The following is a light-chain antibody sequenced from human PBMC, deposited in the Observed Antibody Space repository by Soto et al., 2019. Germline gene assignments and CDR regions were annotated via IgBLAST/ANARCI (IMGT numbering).Light chain of an antibody. CDR3: QAWDRGSVV. CDR1: SGHRSYA. CDR2: IPSDGSH. Sequence: QSVLTQSPSASASLGDSVKLTCSLSSGHRSYAIAWHQQRPEKGPRFLMKIPSDGSHTKGDGIADRFSGSSSGAERYLTIASLQSEDEADYYCQAWDRGSVVFGGGTKVTVL. V-gene: IGLV4-69*01. J-gene: IGLJ2*01.